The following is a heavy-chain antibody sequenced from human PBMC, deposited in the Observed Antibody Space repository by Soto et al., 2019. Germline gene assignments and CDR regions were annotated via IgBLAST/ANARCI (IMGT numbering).Heavy chain of an antibody. V-gene: IGHV3-23*01. CDR2: INYSGRTT. Sequence: EVQLLESGGGLVQPGGSLRLSCETSGFSFNTYAMTWVRQAPGMGLEWVAVINYSGRTTFHAQSVKGRFTISRDNSRNTVFLQMDSLRAEDTAVYYCVNQRGSGKTYYYHMDVWGLGTTVIVSS. J-gene: IGHJ6*02. D-gene: IGHD3-10*01. CDR3: VNQRGSGKTYYYHMDV. CDR1: GFSFNTYA.